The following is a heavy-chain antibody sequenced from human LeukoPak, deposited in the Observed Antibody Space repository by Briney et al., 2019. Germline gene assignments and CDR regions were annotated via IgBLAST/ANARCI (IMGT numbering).Heavy chain of an antibody. D-gene: IGHD2-15*01. J-gene: IGHJ3*02. CDR3: AKDTAGGSSKGGAFDI. Sequence: PGGSLRLSCAASGFTFDDYAMHWVRQAPGKGLEWVSGISWNSGSIGYADSVKGRFTISRDNAKNSLYLQMNSLRAEDTALYYCAKDTAGGSSKGGAFDIWGQGTMVTVSS. CDR1: GFTFDDYA. CDR2: ISWNSGSI. V-gene: IGHV3-9*01.